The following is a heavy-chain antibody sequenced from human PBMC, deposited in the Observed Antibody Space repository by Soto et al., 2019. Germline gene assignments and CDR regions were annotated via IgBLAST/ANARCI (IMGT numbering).Heavy chain of an antibody. CDR2: ISAYNGNT. V-gene: IGHV1-18*01. CDR3: ARLARGYNYGSREYWFDP. J-gene: IGHJ5*02. D-gene: IGHD5-18*01. CDR1: GYTFTSYG. Sequence: QVQLVQSGAEVKKPGASVKVSCKASGYTFTSYGISWVRQAPGQGLEWMGWISAYNGNTNYAQKLQGRVTMTTDTSTSTAYMELRSLRSDDTAVYFCARLARGYNYGSREYWFDPWGQGTLVTVSS.